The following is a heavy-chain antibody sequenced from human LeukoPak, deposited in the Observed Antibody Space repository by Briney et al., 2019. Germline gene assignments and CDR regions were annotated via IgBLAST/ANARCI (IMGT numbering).Heavy chain of an antibody. V-gene: IGHV3-23*01. D-gene: IGHD4-17*01. CDR1: GFTFSSYA. CDR2: ISGSGGST. CDR3: AARRLTVTTEIDY. Sequence: GGSLRLSCAASGFTFSSYAMSWVRQAPGKGLEWVSAISGSGGSTYYADSVKGRFTISRDNSKNTVYLQMNSLRPEDTAVYYCAARRLTVTTEIDYWGQGTLVTVSS. J-gene: IGHJ4*02.